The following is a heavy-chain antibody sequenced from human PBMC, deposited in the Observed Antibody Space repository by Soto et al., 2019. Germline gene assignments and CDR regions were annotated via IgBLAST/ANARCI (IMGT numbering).Heavy chain of an antibody. CDR2: IHYSGST. V-gene: IGHV4-31*03. D-gene: IGHD4-4*01. CDR1: GGSISSCGYY. J-gene: IGHJ6*02. CDR3: ARDDYIKRNYYYCGLDV. Sequence: QVQLQESGPGLVKPSQTLSLTCTVSGGSISSCGYYWSWVRQHPGKGLEWIGYIHYSGSTYYNPSLKGRVTISLDTSKTQFSLRLRSVTAADTAVYYYARDDYIKRNYYYCGLDVWGQGTTVTVSS.